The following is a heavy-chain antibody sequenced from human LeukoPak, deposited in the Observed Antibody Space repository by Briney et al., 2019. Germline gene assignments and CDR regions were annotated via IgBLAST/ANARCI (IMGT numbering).Heavy chain of an antibody. CDR1: GGSFSGYY. V-gene: IGHV4-34*01. J-gene: IGHJ4*02. CDR2: INHSGST. D-gene: IGHD1-26*01. Sequence: PSETLSLTCAVYGGSFSGYYWSWIRQPPGKGLEWIGEINHSGSTNYNPSLKSRVTISVDTSKNQFSLKLSSVTAADTAVYYCARGRGSYSLDCWGQGTLVTVSS. CDR3: ARGRGSYSLDC.